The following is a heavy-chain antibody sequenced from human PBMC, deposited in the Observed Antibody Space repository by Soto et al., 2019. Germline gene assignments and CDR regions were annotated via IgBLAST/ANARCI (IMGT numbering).Heavy chain of an antibody. CDR3: AKAPLATVVTPGYYYGMDV. J-gene: IGHJ6*02. CDR1: GFTFSSYG. CDR2: ISYGGRND. Sequence: QVQLVESGGGVVQPGGSLRLSCAASGFTFSSYGMHWVRQAPGKGLEWVAAISYGGRNDYSADSVKGRFTTSRDNSKNTLYLQMNSLRAVDTAVYYCAKAPLATVVTPGYYYGMDVWGQGTTVTVSS. D-gene: IGHD4-17*01. V-gene: IGHV3-30*18.